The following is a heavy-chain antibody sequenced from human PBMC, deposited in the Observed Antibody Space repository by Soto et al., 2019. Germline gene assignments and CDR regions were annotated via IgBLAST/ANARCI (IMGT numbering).Heavy chain of an antibody. CDR2: IIPILGIA. Sequence: ASVKVSCKASGGTFSSYTISWVRQAPGQGLEWMGRIIPILGIANYAQKFQGRVTITADKSTSTAYMELSSLRSEDTAVYYCARDRGSSGSLYYYYYYYMDVWGKGTTVTVSS. V-gene: IGHV1-69*04. J-gene: IGHJ6*03. D-gene: IGHD6-19*01. CDR3: ARDRGSSGSLYYYYYYYMDV. CDR1: GGTFSSYT.